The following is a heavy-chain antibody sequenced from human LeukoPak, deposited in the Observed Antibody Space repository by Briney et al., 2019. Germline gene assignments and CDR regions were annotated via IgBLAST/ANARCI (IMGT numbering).Heavy chain of an antibody. V-gene: IGHV3-21*06. D-gene: IGHD6-13*01. Sequence: GGSLRLSCAASGFTLSPYTMNWVRQAPGKGLEWVSSISSSSSYIYYADAVKGRFTISRDNANNSLYLQMNSLRAEDTAVYFCARYRSSPNFDYRGQGTLVTVSS. CDR2: ISSSSSYI. CDR3: ARYRSSPNFDY. CDR1: GFTLSPYT. J-gene: IGHJ4*02.